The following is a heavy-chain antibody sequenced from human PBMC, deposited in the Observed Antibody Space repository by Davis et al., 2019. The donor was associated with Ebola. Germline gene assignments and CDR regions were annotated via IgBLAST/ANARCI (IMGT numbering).Heavy chain of an antibody. Sequence: SVKVSCKASGYTFTSYGISWVRQAPGQGLEWMGGIIPIFGTANYAQKFQGRVTITADESTSTAYMELRSLRSDDTAVYYCARGVRITYDFSPWTFDYWGQGTLVTVSS. CDR2: IIPIFGTA. V-gene: IGHV1-69*13. D-gene: IGHD3-3*01. CDR3: ARGVRITYDFSPWTFDY. J-gene: IGHJ4*02. CDR1: GYTFTSYG.